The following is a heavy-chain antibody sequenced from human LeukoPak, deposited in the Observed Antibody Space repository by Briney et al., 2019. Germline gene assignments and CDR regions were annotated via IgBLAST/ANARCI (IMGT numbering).Heavy chain of an antibody. CDR3: AKGASGSSGWFGDY. Sequence: PGGSLRLSCAASGFTFRSYAMTWVRQAPGKGLEWVSTISSSGANTYYADSVKGLFTISRDNSKNTLYLQLNSLRAEDSAIYYCAKGASGSSGWFGDYWGQGTQVTVPS. V-gene: IGHV3-23*01. CDR1: GFTFRSYA. J-gene: IGHJ4*02. CDR2: ISSSGANT. D-gene: IGHD6-19*01.